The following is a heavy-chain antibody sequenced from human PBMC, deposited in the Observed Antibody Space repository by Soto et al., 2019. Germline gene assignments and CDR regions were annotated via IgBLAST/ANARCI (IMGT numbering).Heavy chain of an antibody. J-gene: IGHJ3*02. CDR3: ARVWGGAFDI. V-gene: IGHV4-59*01. Sequence: QVQLQESGPGLVKPSETLSLTCTVSGGSISSYYWSWVRQPPGKGLEWIGYIYYSGSTNYNPSLKSRVTLTVDTSKNQCSLKLSSVTAADTAVYYCARVWGGAFDIWGQGTMVTVSS. CDR2: IYYSGST. D-gene: IGHD3-10*01. CDR1: GGSISSYY.